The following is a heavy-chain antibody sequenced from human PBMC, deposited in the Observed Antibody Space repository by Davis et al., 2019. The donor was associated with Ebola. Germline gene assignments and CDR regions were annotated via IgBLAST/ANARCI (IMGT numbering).Heavy chain of an antibody. V-gene: IGHV4-61*08. CDR1: GGSISSGGYY. J-gene: IGHJ5*02. D-gene: IGHD3-3*01. CDR2: IYYSGST. CDR3: ARVNYDFWSGYYSENWFDP. Sequence: MPSETLSLTCTVSGGSISSGGYYWSWIRQHPGKVLEWIGYIYYSGSTNYNPSLKSRVTISVDTSKNQFSLKLSSVTAADTAVYYCARVNYDFWSGYYSENWFDPWGQGTLVTVSS.